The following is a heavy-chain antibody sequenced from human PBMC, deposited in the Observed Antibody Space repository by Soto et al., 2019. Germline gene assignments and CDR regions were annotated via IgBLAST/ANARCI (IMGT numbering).Heavy chain of an antibody. J-gene: IGHJ2*01. CDR2: IYQSGST. CDR3: ARESRSSRYDSSGYSQFWFFDL. Sequence: QLQLQESGSGLVKPSQTLSLTCAVSGGSISSGGYSWSWIRQPPGKGLEWIGYIYQSGSTYYNPSLKSRVTISVDWSKNQCALELSSVTAADTAVYYCARESRSSRYDSSGYSQFWFFDLWGRGTLVTVSS. V-gene: IGHV4-30-2*01. CDR1: GGSISSGGYS. D-gene: IGHD3-22*01.